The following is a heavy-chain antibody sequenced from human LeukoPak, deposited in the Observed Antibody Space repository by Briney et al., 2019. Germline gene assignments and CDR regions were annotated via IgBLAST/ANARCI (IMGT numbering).Heavy chain of an antibody. J-gene: IGHJ4*02. CDR3: ARGSTAMVEFDY. D-gene: IGHD5-18*01. CDR2: ISSSSSYI. V-gene: IGHV3-21*01. Sequence: PGRSLRLSCAASGFTFSSYSMNWVRQAPGKGLEWVSSISSSSSYIYYADSVKGRFTISRDNAKNSLYLQMNSLRAEDTAVYYCARGSTAMVEFDYWGQGTLVTVSS. CDR1: GFTFSSYS.